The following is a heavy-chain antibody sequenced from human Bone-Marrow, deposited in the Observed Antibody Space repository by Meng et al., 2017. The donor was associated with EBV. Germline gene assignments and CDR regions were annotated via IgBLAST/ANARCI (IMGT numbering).Heavy chain of an antibody. J-gene: IGHJ4*02. V-gene: IGHV4-34*01. CDR1: XGSFSGYY. CDR3: ARANYYDSSGYYLFHFDY. D-gene: IGHD3-22*01. Sequence: QVQLQQWGAGLLKPSETLSLTCAVXXGSFSGYYWSWIRQPPGKGLEWIGEINHSGSTNYNPSLKSRVTISVDTSKNQFSLKLSSVTAADTAVYYCARANYYDSSGYYLFHFDYWGQGTLVTVSS. CDR2: INHSGST.